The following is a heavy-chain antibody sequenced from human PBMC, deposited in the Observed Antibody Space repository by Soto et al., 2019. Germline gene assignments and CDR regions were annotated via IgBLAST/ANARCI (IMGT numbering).Heavy chain of an antibody. CDR1: GGSISSGGYY. J-gene: IGHJ4*02. Sequence: QVQLQESGPGLVKPSQTLSLTCAVSGGSISSGGYYWSWIRQHPGKGLEWIGYISDRGSTYYNPSLKSRVNVSADTSKNQFTLILSSVTAADTAVYYCTRRSTYGGTFDYWGQGTLVTVSS. CDR3: TRRSTYGGTFDY. V-gene: IGHV4-31*11. CDR2: ISDRGST. D-gene: IGHD4-17*01.